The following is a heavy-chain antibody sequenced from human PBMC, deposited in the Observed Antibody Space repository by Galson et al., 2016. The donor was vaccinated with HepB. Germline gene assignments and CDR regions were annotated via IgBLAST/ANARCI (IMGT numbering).Heavy chain of an antibody. CDR3: ARGGPGSRRGGNWFDP. J-gene: IGHJ5*02. V-gene: IGHV4-31*03. Sequence: TLSLTCTVSGGSLRTGSYYWTWVRHHPGKGLEWIGYIYYNGNTYYNPSLKSRLSMSIDTSKNQFSLNLTHLTAADTAFYYCARGGPGSRRGGNWFDPWGQGTLVTVSS. CDR2: IYYNGNT. CDR1: GGSLRTGSYY. D-gene: IGHD3-10*01.